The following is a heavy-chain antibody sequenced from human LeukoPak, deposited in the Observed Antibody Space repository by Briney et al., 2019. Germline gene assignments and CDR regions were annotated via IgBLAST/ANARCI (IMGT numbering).Heavy chain of an antibody. J-gene: IGHJ4*02. D-gene: IGHD3-22*01. V-gene: IGHV3-15*07. Sequence: GGSLRLSCAASGLTFTKAWMNWVRQAPGKGLEWVGRIKSETDGGARDYAAPVKGRFIVSRDDSENMLYLQMNSLRTEDTAVYYCATDFDDAPYGSSGYTYVDYWGQGTLVTVSS. CDR2: IKSETDGGAR. CDR3: ATDFDDAPYGSSGYTYVDY. CDR1: GLTFTKAW.